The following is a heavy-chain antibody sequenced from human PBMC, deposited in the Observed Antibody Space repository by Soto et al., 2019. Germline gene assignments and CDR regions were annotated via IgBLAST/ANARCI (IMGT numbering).Heavy chain of an antibody. J-gene: IGHJ6*02. CDR2: ISGSSGYT. CDR3: ARDRGGYGPPDV. CDR1: GFSFSDSY. D-gene: IGHD3-10*01. Sequence: QVQLVESGGGLVKPGGSLRLSCAASGFSFSDSYMSWVRQAPGKGLEWVAYISGSSGYTGYADSVKGRFTTSRDNAKMSLYLQMNSLRVEDTAVYYCARDRGGYGPPDVWGQGTTVTVSS. V-gene: IGHV3-11*06.